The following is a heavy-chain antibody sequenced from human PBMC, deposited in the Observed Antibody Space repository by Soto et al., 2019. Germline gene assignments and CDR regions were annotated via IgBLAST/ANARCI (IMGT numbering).Heavy chain of an antibody. CDR1: GFTFRNYA. CDR3: VRDTVKYQLLYSKSFDP. J-gene: IGHJ5*02. D-gene: IGHD2-2*02. V-gene: IGHV3-30-3*01. CDR2: ISHEGSNK. Sequence: QVQLVESGGGVVQPGRSLRLSCAASGFTFRNYAIHWVRQAPGKGLEWVAAISHEGSNKYHADSVKGQFTISRDNSNNMVYLQMKSLRAEDTALYYCVRDTVKYQLLYSKSFDPWGQGTLVTVSS.